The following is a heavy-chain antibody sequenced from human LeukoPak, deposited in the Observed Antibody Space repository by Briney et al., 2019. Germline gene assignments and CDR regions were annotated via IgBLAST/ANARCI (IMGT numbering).Heavy chain of an antibody. J-gene: IGHJ4*02. CDR1: GFTFSSYA. CDR2: ISGSGGST. Sequence: GGSLRLSCAASGFTFSSYAMSSVRQAPGKGLEWGSAISGSGGSTYYADSVTGRCTISRDNSKNTLYLQMNSLRAEDTAVYYCAKDRPPYSSGCADYWGRGTLVTVSS. V-gene: IGHV3-23*01. D-gene: IGHD6-19*01. CDR3: AKDRPPYSSGCADY.